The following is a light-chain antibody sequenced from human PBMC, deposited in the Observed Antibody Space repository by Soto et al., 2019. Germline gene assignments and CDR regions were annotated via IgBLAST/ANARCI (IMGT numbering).Light chain of an antibody. Sequence: QSVLTQPPSVSGAPGQRVTISCTGSTSSVGAGYDVHWYQHLPGTARKLLIFSNTNRPSGVPDRFSGSKSGTSVSLAIAGLQAEDEGDYYCQSYDNILSAVVFGGGTKLTVL. CDR1: TSSVGAGYD. V-gene: IGLV1-40*01. J-gene: IGLJ2*01. CDR3: QSYDNILSAVV. CDR2: SNT.